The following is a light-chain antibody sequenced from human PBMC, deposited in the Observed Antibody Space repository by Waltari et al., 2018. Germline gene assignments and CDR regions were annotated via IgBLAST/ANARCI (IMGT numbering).Light chain of an antibody. Sequence: EIVMTQSPGTLSVSPGERATLSCRASQSVSSSLAWYQQKPGQAPRLLIYGASTRATGIPDRFSGSGSGTEFTLTISGLQSEDFAVYHCQQYSDWPLTFGQGTKVEI. CDR3: QQYSDWPLT. CDR1: QSVSSS. J-gene: IGKJ1*01. CDR2: GAS. V-gene: IGKV3-15*01.